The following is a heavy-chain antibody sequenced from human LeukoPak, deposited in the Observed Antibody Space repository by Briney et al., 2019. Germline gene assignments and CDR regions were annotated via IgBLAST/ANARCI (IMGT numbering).Heavy chain of an antibody. CDR2: IYSGGST. V-gene: IGHV3-53*01. J-gene: IGHJ4*02. D-gene: IGHD6-6*01. Sequence: GGSPRLSCAASGFTVSSNYMSWVRQAPGKGLEWVSVIYSGGSTYYADSVKGRFTISRDNSKNTLYLQMNSLRAEDTAVYYCARGSMGPYFDYWGQGTLVTVSS. CDR3: ARGSMGPYFDY. CDR1: GFTVSSNY.